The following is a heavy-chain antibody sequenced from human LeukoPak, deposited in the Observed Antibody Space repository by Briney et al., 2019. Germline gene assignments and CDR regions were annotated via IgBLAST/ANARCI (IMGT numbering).Heavy chain of an antibody. CDR2: IYPGDSDT. D-gene: IGHD4-11*01. Sequence: GESLKISCKGSGYIFATYWINWVRQVPGKGLEWMGIIYPGDSDTTYSPSFQGQVTTSVDKSINTAYLQWTSLKASDTAVYFCTRRRDYNDHWGQGTLVTVSS. V-gene: IGHV5-51*01. CDR1: GYIFATYW. CDR3: TRRRDYNDH. J-gene: IGHJ5*02.